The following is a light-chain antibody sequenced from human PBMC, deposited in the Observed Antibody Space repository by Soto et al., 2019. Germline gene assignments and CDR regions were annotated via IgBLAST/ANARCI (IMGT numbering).Light chain of an antibody. CDR3: CSYAGNNIPVI. V-gene: IGLV2-23*02. CDR1: SSDVGNYNF. CDR2: EVS. Sequence: QSVLTQPASVSGSPGQSITVSCTGTSSDVGNYNFVSWYQHHPGKATKLMIYEVSKRPSGVSNRFSGSKAGNTAFLTIARLQAETEADYYCCSYAGNNIPVIVGTGTKLTVL. J-gene: IGLJ1*01.